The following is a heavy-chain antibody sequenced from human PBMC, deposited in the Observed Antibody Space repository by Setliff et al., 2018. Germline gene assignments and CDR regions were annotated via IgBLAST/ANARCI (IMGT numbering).Heavy chain of an antibody. CDR1: GGSISSGGFY. D-gene: IGHD3-10*01. Sequence: SETLSLTCSVSGGSISSGGFYWSWIRQSAGRGLEWIGHFHTGGATDYNLSLKSRVTISLDSSKNQFSLWLSSVTAADAAVYFCARESATIGEFPLYYFDKWGQGLPVTVS. J-gene: IGHJ4*02. V-gene: IGHV4-61*09. CDR2: FHTGGAT. CDR3: ARESATIGEFPLYYFDK.